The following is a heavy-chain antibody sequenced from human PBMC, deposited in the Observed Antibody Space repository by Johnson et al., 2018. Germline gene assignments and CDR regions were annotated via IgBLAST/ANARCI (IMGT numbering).Heavy chain of an antibody. CDR3: ARKQGIRFFDAFDI. V-gene: IGHV5-51*03. CDR1: GYSFTSYW. CDR2: IYPGDSDT. J-gene: IGHJ3*02. D-gene: IGHD3-3*01. Sequence: EVQLLETGADVKKPGESLKIACEGYGYSFTSYWIGWVRQMPGKGLEWMGIIYPGDSDTRYSPSFQGQVTISTDKSISTPYLQWSSLKASDTAMYYCARKQGIRFFDAFDIWGQGTMVTVSS.